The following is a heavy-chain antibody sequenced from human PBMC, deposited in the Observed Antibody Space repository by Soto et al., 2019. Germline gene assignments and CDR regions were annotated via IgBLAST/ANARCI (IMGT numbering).Heavy chain of an antibody. CDR3: AKAGYSYGYAFDI. CDR1: GFTFDDYA. V-gene: IGHV3-9*01. J-gene: IGHJ3*02. CDR2: ISWNSGSI. Sequence: GGSLRLSCAASGFTFDDYAMHWVRQAPGKGLEWVSGISWNSGSIGYADSVKGRFTISRDNAKNSLYLQMNSLRAEDTALYYCAKAGYSYGYAFDIWGQGTMVTVSS. D-gene: IGHD5-18*01.